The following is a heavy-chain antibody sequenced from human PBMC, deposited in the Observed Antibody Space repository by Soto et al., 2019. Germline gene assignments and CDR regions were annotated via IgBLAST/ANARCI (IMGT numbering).Heavy chain of an antibody. V-gene: IGHV1-18*01. D-gene: IGHD4-4*01. CDR3: ARDGVAVTTGISGY. Sequence: QVQLVQSGAEVKKPGASVKVSCKASGYTFTSYSISWVRQAPGQGLEWMGRISAYNGNTKYAQKFQGRVTMTTDTSTSTAYMELRSLRSDDTAVYYCARDGVAVTTGISGYWGQGTLVTVSS. CDR2: ISAYNGNT. J-gene: IGHJ4*02. CDR1: GYTFTSYS.